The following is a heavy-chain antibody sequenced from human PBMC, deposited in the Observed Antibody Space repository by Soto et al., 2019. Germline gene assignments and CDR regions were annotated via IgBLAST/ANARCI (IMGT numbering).Heavy chain of an antibody. V-gene: IGHV3-30*18. J-gene: IGHJ4*02. Sequence: QVQLVESGGGVVQPGRSLRLSCAASGFTFSTYGMHWVRQAPGKGLEWVAVTSFDGSNKYYPDSVKGRFTISRDNSKNTLYLQMNSLRAEDTAVYYCAKSVTSSGYSLFDYWGQGTLVTVSS. D-gene: IGHD3-22*01. CDR2: TSFDGSNK. CDR3: AKSVTSSGYSLFDY. CDR1: GFTFSTYG.